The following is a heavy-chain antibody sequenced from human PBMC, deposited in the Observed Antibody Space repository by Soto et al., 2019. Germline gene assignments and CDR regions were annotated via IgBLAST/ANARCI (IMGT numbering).Heavy chain of an antibody. D-gene: IGHD1-7*01. CDR3: AKNQERELPRVIDF. J-gene: IGHJ4*02. CDR2: MSGSSSTT. Sequence: WSLRLSCATSGLTFSNYAMSWVRQAPGGGLEWVSSMSGSSSTTYYADSVRGRFTISRDRSKNTLYLQMSSLRAEDTALYYCAKNQERELPRVIDFWGQGTLATVSS. V-gene: IGHV3-23*01. CDR1: GLTFSNYA.